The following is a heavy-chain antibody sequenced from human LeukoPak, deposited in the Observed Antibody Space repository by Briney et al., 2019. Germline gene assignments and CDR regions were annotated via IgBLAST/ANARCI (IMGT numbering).Heavy chain of an antibody. Sequence: GGSLRLSCAASGFTFTLYAMHWVRQAPGKGLEWVAVISYDGNNKYYADSVKGRFTISRDNSKNTLYLQMSSLRAEDTAVYYCVKGRAVAGRFDYWGQGTLVTVSS. CDR3: VKGRAVAGRFDY. D-gene: IGHD6-19*01. CDR2: ISYDGNNK. V-gene: IGHV3-30-3*02. CDR1: GFTFTLYA. J-gene: IGHJ4*02.